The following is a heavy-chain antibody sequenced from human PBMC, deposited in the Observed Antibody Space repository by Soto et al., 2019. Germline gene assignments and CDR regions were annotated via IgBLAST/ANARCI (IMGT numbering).Heavy chain of an antibody. D-gene: IGHD3-10*01. CDR2: IYYSGST. CDR1: GGSISSYY. J-gene: IGHJ5*02. V-gene: IGHV4-59*01. Sequence: SETLSLTCTVSGGSISSYYWSWIRQPPGKGLEWIGYIYYSGSTNYNPSLKSRVTISVDTSKNQFSLKLSSVTAADTAVYYCARVRVGYYGSGSYTWFDPWGQGTLVTVSS. CDR3: ARVRVGYYGSGSYTWFDP.